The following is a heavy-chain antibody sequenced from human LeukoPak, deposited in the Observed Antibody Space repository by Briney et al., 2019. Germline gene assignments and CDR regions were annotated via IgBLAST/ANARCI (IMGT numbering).Heavy chain of an antibody. J-gene: IGHJ6*03. Sequence: SVKVSCKASGGTFSSYAISWVRQAPGQGLEWMGGIIPIFGTANYAQKFQGRVTITTDESTSTAYMELSSLRSEDTAVYYCARVSSGSPDYYYYYMDVWGKGTTVTVSS. D-gene: IGHD6-19*01. CDR2: IIPIFGTA. V-gene: IGHV1-69*05. CDR1: GGTFSSYA. CDR3: ARVSSGSPDYYYYYMDV.